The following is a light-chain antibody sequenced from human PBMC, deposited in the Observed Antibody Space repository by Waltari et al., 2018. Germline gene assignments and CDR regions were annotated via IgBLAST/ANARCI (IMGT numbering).Light chain of an antibody. CDR2: RAS. CDR3: QQHGTLPAT. V-gene: IGKV3-20*01. CDR1: QSVGSSS. J-gene: IGKJ1*01. Sequence: EIVLTQSPGTASLSPGERVTLSCRASQSVGSSSLAWYQEKPGQAPRLVIYRASRRATGIPGRFSGSGSGTDFSLTISRPEPEDFAVYYCQQHGTLPATFGQGTKVEIK.